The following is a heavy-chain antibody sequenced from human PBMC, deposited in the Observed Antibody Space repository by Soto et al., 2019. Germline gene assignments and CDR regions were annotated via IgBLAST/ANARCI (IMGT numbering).Heavy chain of an antibody. CDR3: ARQSQASTNWYFDL. CDR1: GYSFTSYA. CDR2: INAGNGNT. D-gene: IGHD2-2*01. J-gene: IGHJ2*01. V-gene: IGHV1-3*05. Sequence: QVQLVQSGAEEKKPGASVKVSCKASGYSFTSYAMHWVRQAPGQRLEWMGWINAGNGNTKYSQKFQGRVTITRDTSASTAYMELSSLRSEDTAVYYCARQSQASTNWYFDLWGRGTLVTVSS.